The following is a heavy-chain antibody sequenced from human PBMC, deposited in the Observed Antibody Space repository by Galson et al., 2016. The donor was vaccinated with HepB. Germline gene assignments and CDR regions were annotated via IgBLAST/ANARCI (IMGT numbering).Heavy chain of an antibody. Sequence: SLRLSCAASGFSVSGYWMHWVRQTPGKGLLWVSRIAYDGGTTTYADSVKGRFTTSRDNAKNTVYLQMNSLRVEDTAFYYCVRDGGHFELDVWGQGTTVTVSS. V-gene: IGHV3-74*03. J-gene: IGHJ6*02. CDR2: IAYDGGTT. CDR1: GFSVSGYW. CDR3: VRDGGHFELDV.